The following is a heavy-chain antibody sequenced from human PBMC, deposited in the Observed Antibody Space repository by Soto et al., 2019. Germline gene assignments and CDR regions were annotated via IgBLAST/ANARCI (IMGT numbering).Heavy chain of an antibody. Sequence: GASVKVSCKASGYTFTSYAMHWVRQAPGQRLEWMGWINAGNGNTKYSQKFQGRVTITRDTSASTAYMELSSLRSEDTAVYYCARGGPGFWSGEQNYYYYGMDVWGQGTTVTVSS. V-gene: IGHV1-3*01. D-gene: IGHD3-3*01. CDR3: ARGGPGFWSGEQNYYYYGMDV. CDR1: GYTFTSYA. J-gene: IGHJ6*02. CDR2: INAGNGNT.